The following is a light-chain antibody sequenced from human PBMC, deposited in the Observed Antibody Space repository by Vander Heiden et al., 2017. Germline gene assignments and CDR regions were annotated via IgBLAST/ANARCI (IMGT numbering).Light chain of an antibody. V-gene: IGLV2-14*03. CDR2: DVS. J-gene: IGLJ1*01. CDR1: STGVGRYNY. CDR3: SSYTSSSTYV. Sequence: QSALTQPASVSGSPGQSITSSCPGNSTGVGRYNYVSVYQTNPGKAPKILIYDVSKRTSGVANIFSGSKSGNTASLTISGLQAEDDADYYCSSYTSSSTYVFGTGTKFTVL.